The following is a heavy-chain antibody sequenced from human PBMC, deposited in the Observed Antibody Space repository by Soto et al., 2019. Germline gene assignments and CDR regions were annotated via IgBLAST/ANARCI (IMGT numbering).Heavy chain of an antibody. CDR3: ARQSCSSTSCYSWVSWFDP. D-gene: IGHD2-2*01. Sequence: QVQLQESGPGLVKPSETLSLTCTVSGGSISSYYWSWIRQPPGKGLEWIGYIYYSGSTKYNPSLKSRVTISVDTSKNQLSLKLSSVTAADTAVYYCARQSCSSTSCYSWVSWFDPWGQGTPVTVSS. CDR2: IYYSGST. CDR1: GGSISSYY. V-gene: IGHV4-59*08. J-gene: IGHJ5*02.